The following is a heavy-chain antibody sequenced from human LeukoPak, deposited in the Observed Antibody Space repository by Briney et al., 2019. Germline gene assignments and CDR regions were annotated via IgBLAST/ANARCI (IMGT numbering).Heavy chain of an antibody. J-gene: IGHJ5*02. CDR2: INTNNGNT. Sequence: ASVKVSCKASGYSFTSYGIAWVRQAPGQGFEWMGWINTNNGNTHFAQKFQGRVTVTTDTPTSTAYMELGSLRSDDTAVYFCVRDTXHVPDXWGQGTLVTVSS. CDR3: VRDTXHVPDX. CDR1: GYSFTSYG. D-gene: IGHD1-14*01. V-gene: IGHV1-18*01.